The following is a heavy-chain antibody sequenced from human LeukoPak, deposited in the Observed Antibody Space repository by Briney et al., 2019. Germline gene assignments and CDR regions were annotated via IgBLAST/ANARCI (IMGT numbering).Heavy chain of an antibody. CDR1: GFTFSSYS. Sequence: GGSLRLSCAASGFTFSSYSMNWVRQAPGKGLEWVSSISSSCSYIYYADSVKGRFTISRDNAKNSLYLQMNSLRAEDTAVYYCARDQLRESTYYDFWSGTYNWFDPWGQGTLVTVSS. J-gene: IGHJ5*02. CDR2: ISSSCSYI. V-gene: IGHV3-21*01. D-gene: IGHD3-3*01. CDR3: ARDQLRESTYYDFWSGTYNWFDP.